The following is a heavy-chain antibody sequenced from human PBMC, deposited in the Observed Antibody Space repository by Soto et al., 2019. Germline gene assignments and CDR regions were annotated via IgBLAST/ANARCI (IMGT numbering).Heavy chain of an antibody. J-gene: IGHJ6*02. CDR2: IIPILGIA. Sequence: QVQLGQSGAEVKKPGSSVKVSGKAAGGTFSSYTISGVRQAPGQGLEWMGRIIPILGIANYAQKFQGRVTIAAANSTSPAYRELSSLRSDDTAVYCGARDMLERGVSLLVDGLGVWGQGTTVPVSS. CDR1: GGTFSSYT. V-gene: IGHV1-69*08. CDR3: ARDMLERGVSLLVDGLGV. D-gene: IGHD3-10*01.